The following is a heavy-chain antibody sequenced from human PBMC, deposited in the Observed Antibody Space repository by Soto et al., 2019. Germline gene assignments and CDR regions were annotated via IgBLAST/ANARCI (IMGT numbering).Heavy chain of an antibody. Sequence: QVQLVQSGAEVKKPTSSVRVSCKASGGTFSNIALSWVRQAPGQGLEWMGGIIPIFGIANYARKFKGRVTXTXDXXTSTAYIERPSLRYVDTAVYYCARGADSVVDATAATWTIAYWGQGTPVSVSS. D-gene: IGHD2-15*01. CDR3: ARGADSVVDATAATWTIAY. V-gene: IGHV1-69*05. J-gene: IGHJ4*02. CDR1: GGTFSNIA. CDR2: IIPIFGIA.